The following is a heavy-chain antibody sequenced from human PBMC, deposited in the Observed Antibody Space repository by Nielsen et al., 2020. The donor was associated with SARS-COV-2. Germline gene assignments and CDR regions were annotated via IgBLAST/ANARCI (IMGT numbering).Heavy chain of an antibody. CDR3: ARGDIAVVPAAMFRGDDAFDI. V-gene: IGHV4-39*02. CDR2: IYYSGSV. D-gene: IGHD2-2*01. J-gene: IGHJ3*02. CDR1: GGSLSSRNYY. Sequence: GSLRLSCTASGGSLSSRNYYWGWIRQPPGKGLEWIGTIYYSGSVSYNPSLRSRVTISVDTSKKHFSLKLTSVTAADTAVYFCARGDIAVVPAAMFRGDDAFDIWGQGTMV.